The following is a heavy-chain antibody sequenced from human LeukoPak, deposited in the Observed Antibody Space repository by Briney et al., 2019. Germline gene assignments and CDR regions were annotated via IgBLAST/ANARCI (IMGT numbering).Heavy chain of an antibody. Sequence: PGGSLRLPCAASGFTFSDYTMNWVRQAPGKGLEWVSSISSRNTYIYYADSVKGRFTISRDNAKSSLNLQMDSLRAEDTAVYYCATYRRSSQYYFDYWGQGTLVIVSS. J-gene: IGHJ4*02. D-gene: IGHD6-13*01. V-gene: IGHV3-21*01. CDR2: ISSRNTYI. CDR1: GFTFSDYT. CDR3: ATYRRSSQYYFDY.